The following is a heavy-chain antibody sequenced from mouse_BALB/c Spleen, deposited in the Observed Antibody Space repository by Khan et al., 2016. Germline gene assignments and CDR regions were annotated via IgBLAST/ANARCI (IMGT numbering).Heavy chain of an antibody. CDR3: ARTDRRGYSDY. V-gene: IGHV1-9*01. CDR2: ILPGSGST. J-gene: IGHJ2*01. CDR1: GYTFSSYW. Sequence: QVQLQQSGAELMKPGASVKISCKATGYTFSSYWIEWVKQRPGHGLEWIGEILPGSGSTNYNEKFRGKATFTADTSSNTAYMQLSSLTSEDSAVHYGARTDRRGYSDYWGQGTTLTVSS.